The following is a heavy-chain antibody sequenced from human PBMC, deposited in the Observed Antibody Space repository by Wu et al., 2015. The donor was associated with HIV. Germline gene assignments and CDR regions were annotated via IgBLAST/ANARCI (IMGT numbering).Heavy chain of an antibody. D-gene: IGHD3-9*01. J-gene: IGHJ6*02. CDR1: GGTFAKYA. V-gene: IGHV1-69*13. CDR3: ARERDNYDLLTGYYPYGMDL. CDR2: IIPMFGTT. Sequence: QVQLVQSGSEVKKPGSSVKVSCKASGGTFAKYAISWVRQGPGQGLEWMGRIIPMFGTTNYAQKFQGRVTITADESTSTAFMELNSLRSEDTAIYYCARERDNYDLLTGYYPYGMDLWGQGTTVTVSS.